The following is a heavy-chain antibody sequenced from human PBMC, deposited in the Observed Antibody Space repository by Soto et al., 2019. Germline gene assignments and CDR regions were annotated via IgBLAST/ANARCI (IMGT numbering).Heavy chain of an antibody. Sequence: QVQLVQSGAEVKRPGDSVKVSCQASGYTFGHFYITWVRQAPGQGLEWMGAISPHNRNTNYAEMFRGRVTMTTDTSTTTAYMELRSLRSDDTAVYYCARDEGGYDILTGYYKAHHFDQWGQGALVTVSS. D-gene: IGHD3-9*01. CDR1: GYTFGHFY. CDR3: ARDEGGYDILTGYYKAHHFDQ. CDR2: ISPHNRNT. J-gene: IGHJ4*02. V-gene: IGHV1-18*01.